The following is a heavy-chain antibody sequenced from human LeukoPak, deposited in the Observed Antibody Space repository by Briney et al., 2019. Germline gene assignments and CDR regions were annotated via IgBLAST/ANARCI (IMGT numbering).Heavy chain of an antibody. J-gene: IGHJ6*02. D-gene: IGHD3/OR15-3a*01. CDR1: GGSISSYY. CDR2: IYYSGRT. CDR3: ARVKDFWTGYYQPWGMDV. Sequence: SETLSLNCTVSGGSISSYYWSWIRQPPGKGLEWIGYIYYSGRTNYNPSLKRRVTISVSPSNNQFSLKLSSVTAADTAVYYCARVKDFWTGYYQPWGMDVWGQGTTVTVSS. V-gene: IGHV4-59*01.